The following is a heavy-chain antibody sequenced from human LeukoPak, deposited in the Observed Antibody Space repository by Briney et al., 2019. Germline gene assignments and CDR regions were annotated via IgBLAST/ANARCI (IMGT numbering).Heavy chain of an antibody. Sequence: PSETLSLTCTVSGGSISSSSYYWGWIRQPPGKGLEWIGSIYYSGSTYYNPSLKSRVTISVDTSKNQFSLKLSSVTAADTAVYYCARDKVPGYSWGQGTLVTVSS. CDR3: ARDKVPGYS. D-gene: IGHD3-16*02. V-gene: IGHV4-39*07. J-gene: IGHJ4*02. CDR2: IYYSGST. CDR1: GGSISSSSYY.